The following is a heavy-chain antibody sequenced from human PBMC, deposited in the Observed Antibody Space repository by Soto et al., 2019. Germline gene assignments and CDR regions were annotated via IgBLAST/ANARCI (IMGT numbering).Heavy chain of an antibody. CDR1: GGSISSGGYS. V-gene: IGHV4-30-2*01. J-gene: IGHJ4*02. Sequence: SETLSLTCAVSGGSISSGGYSWSWIRQPPGKGLEWIGYIYHSGSTYYNPSLKSRVTISVDRSKNQFSLKLSSVTAADTAVYYCARGVEQRFLEWLSYFDYWGQGTLVTVSS. D-gene: IGHD3-3*01. CDR3: ARGVEQRFLEWLSYFDY. CDR2: IYHSGST.